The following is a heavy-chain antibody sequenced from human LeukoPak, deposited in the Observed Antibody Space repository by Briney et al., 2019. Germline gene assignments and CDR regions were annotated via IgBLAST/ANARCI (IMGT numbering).Heavy chain of an antibody. Sequence: GGSLRLSCAASGFAFSSYAMNWVRQAPGKGLEGVSFISSTSETMYYADSMKGRFTISRDNAENSLYLQMSSLRADDTAVYYCARDRVGGSFDFWGQGTLVTVSS. V-gene: IGHV3-48*01. CDR1: GFAFSSYA. CDR2: ISSTSETM. D-gene: IGHD6-19*01. J-gene: IGHJ4*02. CDR3: ARDRVGGSFDF.